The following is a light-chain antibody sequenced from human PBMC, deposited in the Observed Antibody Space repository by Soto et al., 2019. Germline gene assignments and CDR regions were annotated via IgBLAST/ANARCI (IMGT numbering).Light chain of an antibody. Sequence: EIVMTQSPATLSVSPGERATLSCRASQSVSSNLAWYQQKPGQAPRLLIYGASTRATGIPARFSGSGSGTTFTLTLSILQSEDFAVYYCQQYNNWPPWTFGQATTVEIK. CDR3: QQYNNWPPWT. V-gene: IGKV3-15*01. CDR2: GAS. CDR1: QSVSSN. J-gene: IGKJ1*01.